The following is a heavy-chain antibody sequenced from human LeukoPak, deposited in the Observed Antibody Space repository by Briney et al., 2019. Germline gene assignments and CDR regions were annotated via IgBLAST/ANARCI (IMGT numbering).Heavy chain of an antibody. CDR2: IYPGDSDT. J-gene: IGHJ4*02. Sequence: GESLQISCQGSGYSFTSYWIGWVRQMPGKGLEWMGIIYPGDSDTRYSPSFQGQVTISADKSISTAYLQWSSLKASDTAMYYCASAGDTAMATFDYWGQGTLVTVSS. CDR3: ASAGDTAMATFDY. CDR1: GYSFTSYW. V-gene: IGHV5-51*01. D-gene: IGHD5-18*01.